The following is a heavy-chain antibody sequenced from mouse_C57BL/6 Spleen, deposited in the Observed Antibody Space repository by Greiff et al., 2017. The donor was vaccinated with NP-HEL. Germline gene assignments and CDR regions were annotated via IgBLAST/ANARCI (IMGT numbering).Heavy chain of an antibody. J-gene: IGHJ4*01. Sequence: QVQLQQSGAELAKPGASVNLSCKASGYPFTSYWMHWVKQRPGQGLEWIGYINPNSGYTKYNQKFKDKATLTADKSSSTCYMQLSSLTYEDSAVYYCANGFLYAMDYWGQGTSVTVSS. CDR1: GYPFTSYW. CDR3: ANGFLYAMDY. CDR2: INPNSGYT. V-gene: IGHV1-7*01.